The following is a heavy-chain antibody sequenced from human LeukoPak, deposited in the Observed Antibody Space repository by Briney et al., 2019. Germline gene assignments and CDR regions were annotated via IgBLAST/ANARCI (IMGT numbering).Heavy chain of an antibody. CDR3: VKDWSPGSSSYGPFDY. CDR1: GFTFSTYA. D-gene: IGHD6-13*01. V-gene: IGHV3-64D*06. Sequence: GGSLRLYCSASGFTFSTYAMHWVRQAPGKGLEYVSAINSHGGSTYYADSVKGRLTISRDNSKNTLYLQMSSLRADDTAVYYCVKDWSPGSSSYGPFDYWGQGTLVTVSS. J-gene: IGHJ4*02. CDR2: INSHGGST.